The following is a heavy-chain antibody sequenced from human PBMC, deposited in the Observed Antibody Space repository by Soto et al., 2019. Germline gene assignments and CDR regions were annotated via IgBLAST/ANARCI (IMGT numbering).Heavy chain of an antibody. CDR3: ARRREYSSGWYGTRYYYYYGMDV. J-gene: IGHJ6*02. Sequence: PSETLSLTCTVSGVSVSGSSCWTWIRQAPGKGLEWIGCIFYNGTTNYNPSLRSPVTISVDTSKNQFSLKVTSVTAADTAMYYCARRREYSSGWYGTRYYYYYGMDVWGQGTTVTVSS. D-gene: IGHD6-19*01. V-gene: IGHV4-61*01. CDR2: IFYNGTT. CDR1: GVSVSGSSC.